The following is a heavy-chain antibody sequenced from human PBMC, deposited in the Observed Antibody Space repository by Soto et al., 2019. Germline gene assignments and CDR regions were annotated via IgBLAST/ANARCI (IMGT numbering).Heavy chain of an antibody. Sequence: QVQLVQSGPEVKKPGSSLKVSCKASGGGFTTYTVSWVRQAPGQGLEWMGRVIPIIDRANYARKFQGRVTITADKSTCTAYLKLSGLTSEDTAVYFCARDAVGSTPSFDFWGQGTLVTVSS. CDR3: ARDAVGSTPSFDF. CDR2: VIPIIDRA. J-gene: IGHJ4*02. D-gene: IGHD1-26*01. CDR1: GGGFTTYT. V-gene: IGHV1-69*08.